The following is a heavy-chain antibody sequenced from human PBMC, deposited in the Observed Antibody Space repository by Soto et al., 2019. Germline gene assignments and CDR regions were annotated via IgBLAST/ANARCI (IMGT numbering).Heavy chain of an antibody. CDR1: GFTFSNHV. V-gene: IGHV3-30-3*02. CDR2: ISDGGSNK. D-gene: IGHD3-3*01. CDR3: AKDAPVAIFRVVTRKTFDY. J-gene: IGHJ4*02. Sequence: GGSLRLSCAASGFTFSNHVMSWVRQAPGKGLEWVSVISDGGSNKYYADSVKGRFTISRDNSKNTLYLQMNSLRAEDTAVYYCAKDAPVAIFRVVTRKTFDYWAREPWSPSPQ.